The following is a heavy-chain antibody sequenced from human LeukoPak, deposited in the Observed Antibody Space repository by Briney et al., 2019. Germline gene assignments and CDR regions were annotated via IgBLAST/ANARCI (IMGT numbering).Heavy chain of an antibody. D-gene: IGHD5-12*01. CDR3: ARFEGVATFDY. CDR1: GGSISSHF. V-gene: IGHV4-59*11. CDR2: IYYSGST. Sequence: SETLSLTCTVSGGSISSHFWSWIRQPPGKGLEWIGYIYYSGSTNYNPSLESRVTISVDTSKNQFSLKLSSVTAADTAVYYCARFEGVATFDYEGQGTLVTVSS. J-gene: IGHJ4*02.